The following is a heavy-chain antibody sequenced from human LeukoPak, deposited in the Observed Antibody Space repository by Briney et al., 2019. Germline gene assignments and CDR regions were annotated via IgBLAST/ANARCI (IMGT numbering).Heavy chain of an antibody. Sequence: SSETLSLTCTVPGGSISSYYWSWIRQPAGKGLEWIGRIYTSGSTNYNPSLKSRVTMSVDTSKNQFSLKLSSVTAADTAVYYCASQYCSGGSCDAFDIWGQGTMVTVSS. V-gene: IGHV4-4*07. CDR3: ASQYCSGGSCDAFDI. J-gene: IGHJ3*02. CDR1: GGSISSYY. CDR2: IYTSGST. D-gene: IGHD2-15*01.